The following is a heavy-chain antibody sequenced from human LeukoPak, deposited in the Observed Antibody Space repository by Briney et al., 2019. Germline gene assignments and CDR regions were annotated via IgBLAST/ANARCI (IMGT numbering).Heavy chain of an antibody. J-gene: IGHJ4*02. CDR3: ARDSSTHYDILTGSDY. CDR2: IIPIFGTA. V-gene: IGHV1-69*13. CDR1: GGTFSSYA. Sequence: SVKVSCKDSGGTFSSYAISWVRQAPGQGLEWMGGIIPIFGTANYAQKFQGRVTITADESTSTAYMELSSLRSEDTAVYYCARDSSTHYDILTGSDYWGQGTLATVSS. D-gene: IGHD3-9*01.